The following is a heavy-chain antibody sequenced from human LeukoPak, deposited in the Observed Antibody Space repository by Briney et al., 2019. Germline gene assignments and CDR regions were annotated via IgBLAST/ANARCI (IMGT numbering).Heavy chain of an antibody. CDR1: GFTSSSYA. CDR3: AKDPDIVATITGN. D-gene: IGHD5-12*01. Sequence: GGSLRLSCAASGFTSSSYAMSWARQAPGKGLEWVSTISGSGNSTYYADSVKGRFTISRDNSKNTLYLQMNSLRAEDTAVYYCAKDPDIVATITGNWGQGTLVTVSS. J-gene: IGHJ4*02. CDR2: ISGSGNST. V-gene: IGHV3-23*01.